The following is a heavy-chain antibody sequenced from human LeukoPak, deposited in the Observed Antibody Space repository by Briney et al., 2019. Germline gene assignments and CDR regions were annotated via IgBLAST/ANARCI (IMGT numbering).Heavy chain of an antibody. D-gene: IGHD3-9*01. V-gene: IGHV3-23*01. CDR3: AKGGDILTGYYLHWYFDL. CDR1: GFTFSAYA. Sequence: PGGSLRLSCAASGFTFSAYAMSWVRQAPGKGLEWVSAISRSGSSTDYADSVKGRFTISRDNSKNTLYLQMNSLRPEDTAVYYCAKGGDILTGYYLHWYFDLWGRGTLVTVSS. CDR2: ISRSGSST. J-gene: IGHJ2*01.